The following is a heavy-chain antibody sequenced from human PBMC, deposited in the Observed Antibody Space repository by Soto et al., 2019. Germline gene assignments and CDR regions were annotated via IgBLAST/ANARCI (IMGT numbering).Heavy chain of an antibody. J-gene: IGHJ4*02. V-gene: IGHV1-69*06. CDR1: GGTFNSYG. CDR2: IIPLYGTV. CDR3: ARVRVIRGVIPSHFGL. D-gene: IGHD3-10*01. Sequence: QAHLAQSGAEVKKPGSSVTVSCKASGGTFNSYGISWVRQAPGQGLDWMGVIIPLYGTVNYAQKFQGRVAITADKPTSTAYMDLKSLRSDDTAVYYCARVRVIRGVIPSHFGLWGQGTQVTVSS.